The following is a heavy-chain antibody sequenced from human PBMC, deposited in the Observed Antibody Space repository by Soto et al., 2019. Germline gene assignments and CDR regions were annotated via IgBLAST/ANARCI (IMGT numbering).Heavy chain of an antibody. D-gene: IGHD6-13*01. J-gene: IGHJ4*02. CDR2: IWYDGSNK. CDR3: ARDRSSAYYFDY. CDR1: GFTFSSYG. V-gene: IGHV3-33*01. Sequence: GGSLRLSCAASGFTFSSYGMHWVRQAPGKGLEWVAVIWYDGSNKYYADSVKGRFTISRDNSKNTLYLQMNSLRAEDTAVYYCARDRSSAYYFDYWGQGTLVTVSS.